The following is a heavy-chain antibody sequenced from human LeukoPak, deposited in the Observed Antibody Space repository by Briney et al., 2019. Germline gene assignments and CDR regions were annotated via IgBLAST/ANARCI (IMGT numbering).Heavy chain of an antibody. J-gene: IGHJ6*03. D-gene: IGHD3-3*01. CDR1: GYTLTSYG. V-gene: IGHV1-18*01. CDR2: ISAYNGNT. CDR3: ARVPSYYDFWSGYLDYYMDV. Sequence: ASVKVSCKASGYTLTSYGISWVRQAPGQGLEWMGWISAYNGNTNYAQKLQGRVTMTTDTSTSTAYMELRSLRSEDTAVYYCARVPSYYDFWSGYLDYYMDVWGKGTTVTVSS.